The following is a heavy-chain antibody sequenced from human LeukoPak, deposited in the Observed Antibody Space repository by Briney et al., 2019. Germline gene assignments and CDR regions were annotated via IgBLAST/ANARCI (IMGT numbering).Heavy chain of an antibody. V-gene: IGHV4-31*03. J-gene: IGHJ3*02. Sequence: SQTLSLTCTVSGGSISSGGYYWSWIRQHPGKGLEWIGYIYYSGSTYYNPSLKSRVTISVDTSKNQFSLKLSSATGADTAVYYCASAGYSGYDDAFDIWGQGTMVTVSS. CDR3: ASAGYSGYDDAFDI. CDR2: IYYSGST. D-gene: IGHD5-12*01. CDR1: GGSISSGGYY.